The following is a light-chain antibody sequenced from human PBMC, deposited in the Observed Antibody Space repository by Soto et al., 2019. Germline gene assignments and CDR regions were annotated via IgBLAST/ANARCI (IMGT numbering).Light chain of an antibody. Sequence: QSVLTQPPSVSGAPGQRVTISCTGSSSNIGAGYDVHWYQQLPGTAPKLLIYVNNNRPSGVPDRFSGSKSGTSASLAITGIQAEDEADYYCQSYDSSLSAVVFAGGTKVTVL. CDR1: SSNIGAGYD. J-gene: IGLJ2*01. CDR3: QSYDSSLSAVV. V-gene: IGLV1-40*01. CDR2: VNN.